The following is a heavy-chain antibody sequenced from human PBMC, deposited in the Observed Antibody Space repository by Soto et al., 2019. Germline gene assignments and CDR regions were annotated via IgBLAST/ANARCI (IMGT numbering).Heavy chain of an antibody. Sequence: GGSLRLSCAASGFTFSSYWMSWVRQAPGKGLEWVANIKQDGSEKYYVDSVKGRFTISRDNAKNSLYLQMNSLRAEDTAVYYCAXKGFGSWSYYYYYGMDVWGQGTTVTVSS. CDR3: AXKGFGSWSYYYYYGMDV. CDR2: IKQDGSEK. D-gene: IGHD6-13*01. J-gene: IGHJ6*02. V-gene: IGHV3-7*01. CDR1: GFTFSSYW.